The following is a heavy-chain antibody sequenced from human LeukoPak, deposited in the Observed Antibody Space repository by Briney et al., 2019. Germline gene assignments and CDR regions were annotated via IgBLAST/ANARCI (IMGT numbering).Heavy chain of an antibody. Sequence: PGGSLRLSCAASGFTFSSYAMSWVRQAPGKGPEWVSVISGSGETTYHTDSVKGRVTISRDSPTNTLYLQMNSLRAEDTAIYYCAKNSGGSCYSAFHYWGQGTVVTVSS. V-gene: IGHV3-23*01. CDR1: GFTFSSYA. D-gene: IGHD2-15*01. J-gene: IGHJ4*02. CDR3: AKNSGGSCYSAFHY. CDR2: ISGSGETT.